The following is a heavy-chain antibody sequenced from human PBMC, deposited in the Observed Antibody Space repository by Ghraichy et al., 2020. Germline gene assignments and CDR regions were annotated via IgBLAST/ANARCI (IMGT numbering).Heavy chain of an antibody. D-gene: IGHD3-22*01. CDR3: ARYTDDYYYDSSGYYRVFDY. J-gene: IGHJ4*02. V-gene: IGHV4-59*08. CDR1: GGSISSYY. Sequence: SETLSLTCTVSGGSISSYYWSWIRQPPGKGLEWIGYIYYSGSTNYNPSLKSRVTISVDTSKNQFSLKLSSVTAADTAVYYCARYTDDYYYDSSGYYRVFDYWGQGTLVTVSS. CDR2: IYYSGST.